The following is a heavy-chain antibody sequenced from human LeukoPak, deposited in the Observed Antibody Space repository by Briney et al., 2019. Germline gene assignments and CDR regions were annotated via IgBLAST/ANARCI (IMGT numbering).Heavy chain of an antibody. CDR2: ISAYNGNT. Sequence: ASVKVSCKASGYTFTSYGISWVRQAPGQGLEWMGWISAYNGNTNYAQKLQGRVTMTTDTSTSTAYMELRSLRSDDTAVYLCGRCGDFCLYMDVWGKGTTVTVSS. D-gene: IGHD3-3*01. V-gene: IGHV1-18*01. CDR1: GYTFTSYG. J-gene: IGHJ6*03. CDR3: GRCGDFCLYMDV.